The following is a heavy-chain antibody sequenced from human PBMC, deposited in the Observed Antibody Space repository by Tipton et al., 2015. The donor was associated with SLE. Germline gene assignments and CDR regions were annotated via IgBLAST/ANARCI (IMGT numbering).Heavy chain of an antibody. CDR2: IRYDGSNK. CDR3: AKSWIVAAAGRAFDI. V-gene: IGHV3-30*02. D-gene: IGHD6-13*01. Sequence: SLRLSCAASGFTFSSYGMHWVRQAPGKGLEWVAFIRYDGSNKYYADSVKGRFTISRDNSKNTLYLQMNSLRAEDTAVYYCAKSWIVAAAGRAFDIWGQGTMVTVSS. CDR1: GFTFSSYG. J-gene: IGHJ3*02.